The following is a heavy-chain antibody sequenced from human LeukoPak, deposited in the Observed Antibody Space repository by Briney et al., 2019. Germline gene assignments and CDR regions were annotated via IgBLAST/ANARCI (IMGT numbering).Heavy chain of an antibody. Sequence: SPSETLSLTCTVSGGSISSYYWSWIRQPPGKGLEWIGYIYYSGSTKYNHSLKSRVTISVDASKTQFSLKLNSVTAADTAVYYCARGSRELYYFDYWGQGTLVTVSS. V-gene: IGHV4-59*01. CDR3: ARGSRELYYFDY. D-gene: IGHD1-7*01. CDR1: GGSISSYY. CDR2: IYYSGST. J-gene: IGHJ4*02.